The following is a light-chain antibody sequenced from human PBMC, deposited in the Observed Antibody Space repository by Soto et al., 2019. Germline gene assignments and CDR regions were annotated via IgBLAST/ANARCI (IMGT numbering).Light chain of an antibody. CDR1: QSIRND. Sequence: DIQMTQSPSSLSASVGDSVSFTCRASQSIRNDLAWYQQKPGKAPKRLIYAASSLQTGVPSRFRGSGSGTEFTLTISSLQPEDFATYYCLQHNSYPLTFGPGTKVDIK. V-gene: IGKV1-17*01. CDR2: AAS. J-gene: IGKJ3*01. CDR3: LQHNSYPLT.